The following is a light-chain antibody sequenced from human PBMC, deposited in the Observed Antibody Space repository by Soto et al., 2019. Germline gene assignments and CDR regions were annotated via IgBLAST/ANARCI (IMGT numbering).Light chain of an antibody. CDR2: LNSDGSH. J-gene: IGLJ3*02. CDR1: SGHSSYA. Sequence: QLVLTQSPSASASLGASVKLTCTLSSGHSSYAIAWHQQQPEKGPRYLMKLNSDGSHSNGDGIPDRFSGSSSGAERYLTISSLQSEDEADYYCQTWGTGIHRVFGGGTKVTVL. V-gene: IGLV4-69*01. CDR3: QTWGTGIHRV.